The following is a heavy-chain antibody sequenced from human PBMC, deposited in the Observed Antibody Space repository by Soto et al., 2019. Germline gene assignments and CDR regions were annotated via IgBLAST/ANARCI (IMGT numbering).Heavy chain of an antibody. J-gene: IGHJ5*02. V-gene: IGHV4-30-4*01. CDR2: VYFTGTT. D-gene: IGHD3-10*01. CDR3: VRGYYYGSGSLHWFDP. Sequence: QLQLQESGPGLVKPSQTLSLTCTVSGGSINNGHFYWGWIRQPPGKGLEWIGYVYFTGTTYLNPSLKSRINMSFEPPETQFSLKLSSVTAADTAVYYCVRGYYYGSGSLHWFDPWGQGTLVTVSS. CDR1: GGSINNGHFY.